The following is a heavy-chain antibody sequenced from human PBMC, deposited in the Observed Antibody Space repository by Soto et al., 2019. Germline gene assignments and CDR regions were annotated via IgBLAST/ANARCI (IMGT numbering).Heavy chain of an antibody. V-gene: IGHV2-5*02. J-gene: IGHJ4*02. D-gene: IGHD3-10*01. CDR3: AHSRNLITEDAQVGDFDY. Sequence: QITLKESGPPLVKPTQTLTPTCSFSGFSLTTDGVGVGWVRQPPGEALEWLALIYWDDDERYSPSLKTRLTITKDPSKNQVVIIMTNMAPVDTATYFCAHSRNLITEDAQVGDFDYWGQGTLVTVSS. CDR2: IYWDDDE. CDR1: GFSLTTDGVG.